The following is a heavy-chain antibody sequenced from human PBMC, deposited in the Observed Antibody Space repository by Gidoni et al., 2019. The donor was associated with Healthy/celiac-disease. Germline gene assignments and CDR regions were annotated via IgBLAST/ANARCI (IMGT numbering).Heavy chain of an antibody. CDR2: ISGSGGST. Sequence: EVPLLESGGGVVQPGWSLRLSRAPSGFTYSSYARSWVRQPPGKGLEWVSAISGSGGSTYYADSVKGRFTISRDNSKNTLYLQMNSLRAEDTAVYYCANNYDFWSGYYYYFDYWGQGTLVTVSS. CDR1: GFTYSSYA. V-gene: IGHV3-23*01. D-gene: IGHD3-3*01. CDR3: ANNYDFWSGYYYYFDY. J-gene: IGHJ4*02.